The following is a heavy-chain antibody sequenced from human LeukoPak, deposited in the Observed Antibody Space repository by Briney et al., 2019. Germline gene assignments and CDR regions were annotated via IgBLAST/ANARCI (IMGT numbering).Heavy chain of an antibody. D-gene: IGHD5-12*01. CDR2: ISAYNGKT. V-gene: IGHV1-18*01. Sequence: ASVKVSCKASGYTFTSYGINWVRQAPGQGLEWMGWISAYNGKTNYAQKLQGRVTMTTDTSTSTAYMELRSLRSDDTAGYYCARDDALVATGSFDYWGQGTLVTVSS. J-gene: IGHJ4*02. CDR3: ARDDALVATGSFDY. CDR1: GYTFTSYG.